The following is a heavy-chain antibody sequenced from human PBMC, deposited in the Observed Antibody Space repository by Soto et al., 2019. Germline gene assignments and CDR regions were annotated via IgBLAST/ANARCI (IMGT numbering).Heavy chain of an antibody. J-gene: IGHJ5*02. CDR1: GYTFTSYG. CDR3: AGMWTARLVFDP. D-gene: IGHD2-2*01. Sequence: GASVKVSCKASGYTFTSYGISWVRQAPGQGLEWMGWISAYNGNTNYAQKLQGRVTMTTDTSTSTAYMELRSLRFDDTAVYYCAGMWTARLVFDPWGQGTLVTVSS. CDR2: ISAYNGNT. V-gene: IGHV1-18*01.